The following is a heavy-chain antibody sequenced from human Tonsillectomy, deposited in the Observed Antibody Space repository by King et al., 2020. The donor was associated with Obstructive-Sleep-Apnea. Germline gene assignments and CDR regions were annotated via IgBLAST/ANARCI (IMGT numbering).Heavy chain of an antibody. CDR3: ARGGSRSHISGKLSYFFDY. J-gene: IGHJ4*02. Sequence: VQLVESGGGLVKPGGSLRVSCAASEFTFSSYTMNWVRQAPGKGLEWVSSISGSSTYMYHADSVKGRFTISRDNAKNSLYLQMNSLRAEDTAVYYCARGGSRSHISGKLSYFFDYWGQGTLVTVSS. D-gene: IGHD3-16*02. V-gene: IGHV3-21*01. CDR2: ISGSSTYM. CDR1: EFTFSSYT.